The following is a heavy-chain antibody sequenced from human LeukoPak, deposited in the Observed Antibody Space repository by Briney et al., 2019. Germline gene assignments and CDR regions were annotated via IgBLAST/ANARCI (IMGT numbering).Heavy chain of an antibody. Sequence: SETLSLTCTVSGGSISSSSYYWGWIRQPPGKGRVWIGSIYYSGSTYYNPSLKSRVTISVDTSKNQFSLKLSSVTAADTAVYYCARLALDSRRELGIHWFDPWGQGTLVTVSS. D-gene: IGHD7-27*01. CDR3: ARLALDSRRELGIHWFDP. J-gene: IGHJ5*02. CDR1: GGSISSSSYY. CDR2: IYYSGST. V-gene: IGHV4-39*01.